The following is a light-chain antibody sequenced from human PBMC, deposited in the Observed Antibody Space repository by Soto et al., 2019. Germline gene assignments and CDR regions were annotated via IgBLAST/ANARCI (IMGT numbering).Light chain of an antibody. CDR1: SSDVGGYNY. V-gene: IGLV2-14*01. CDR3: SSFTSSNTYV. CDR2: DVS. J-gene: IGLJ1*01. Sequence: QSALTQPASVSGSPGQSITISCTGASSDVGGYNYVSWYQQHPGKAPKLMIYDVSHRPSGVSNRFSGSKSDNTAALTISGLQADDEADYYCSSFTSSNTYVFGTGTKLTVL.